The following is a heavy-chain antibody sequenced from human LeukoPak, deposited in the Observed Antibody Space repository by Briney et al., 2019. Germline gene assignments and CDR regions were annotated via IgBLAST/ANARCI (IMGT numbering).Heavy chain of an antibody. J-gene: IGHJ4*02. V-gene: IGHV1-18*01. Sequence: ASVKVSCEASGYTFTSYGISWVRQAPGQGLEWMGWISTYNGNTNYAQKVQGRVTMTTDTSTSTAYMELRSLRSDDTAVYYCARGFGIGDLLDYWGQGSLVTVSS. D-gene: IGHD3-10*01. CDR1: GYTFTSYG. CDR2: ISTYNGNT. CDR3: ARGFGIGDLLDY.